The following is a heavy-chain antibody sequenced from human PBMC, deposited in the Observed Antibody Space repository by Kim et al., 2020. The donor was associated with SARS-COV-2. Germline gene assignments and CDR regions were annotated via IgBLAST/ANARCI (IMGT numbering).Heavy chain of an antibody. CDR1: GGSISRSSHY. CDR2: VYYSGST. J-gene: IGHJ4*02. CDR3: THSTNWYWIDY. D-gene: IGHD2-2*01. Sequence: SETLSLNCTVSGGSISRSSHYWGWIRQSPGKGLEWIGSVYYSGSTYYNPSLKSRVTVSVDTSENQFSLNLNSVTAADTALYFCTHSTNWYWIDYWGPGALVTVSS. V-gene: IGHV4-39*01.